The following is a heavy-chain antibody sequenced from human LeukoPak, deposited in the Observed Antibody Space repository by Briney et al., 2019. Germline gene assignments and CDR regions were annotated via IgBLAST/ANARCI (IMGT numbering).Heavy chain of an antibody. D-gene: IGHD3-22*01. V-gene: IGHV3-30*04. J-gene: IGHJ5*02. Sequence: GGSLRLSCAASGFTFSSYAMHWVRQAPGKGVEWVAVISYDGRNKYYADSVKGRFTISRDNSKNTLYLQMNSLRAEDTAVYYCARDLDNYYDSSGSPWGQGTLVTVSS. CDR3: ARDLDNYYDSSGSP. CDR1: GFTFSSYA. CDR2: ISYDGRNK.